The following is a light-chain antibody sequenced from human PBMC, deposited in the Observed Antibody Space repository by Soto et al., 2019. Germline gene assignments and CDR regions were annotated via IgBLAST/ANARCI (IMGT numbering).Light chain of an antibody. CDR2: RAS. V-gene: IGKV3-20*01. Sequence: EIVLTQSPGTLSLSPGERATLSCRASQSVSSNYLAWYQQKPGQAPRLFIYRASSRATGIPDRFSGSGSGTDFTLTISRLEPEDFAVYYCQQYGSSPWTFGQGTKVEVK. CDR3: QQYGSSPWT. CDR1: QSVSSNY. J-gene: IGKJ1*01.